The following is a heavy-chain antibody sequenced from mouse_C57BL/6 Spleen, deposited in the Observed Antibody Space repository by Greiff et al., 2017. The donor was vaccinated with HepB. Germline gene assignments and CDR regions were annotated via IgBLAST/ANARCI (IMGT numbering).Heavy chain of an antibody. D-gene: IGHD2-5*01. J-gene: IGHJ3*01. Sequence: QVQLQQPGAELVMPGASVKLSCKASGYTFTSYWMHWVKQRPGQGLEWIGEIDPSDSYTNYNQKFKGKSTLTVDKSSSTAYMQLSSLTSEDSAVYYCARGGSNYAFAYWGQGTLVTVSA. CDR1: GYTFTSYW. V-gene: IGHV1-69*01. CDR3: ARGGSNYAFAY. CDR2: IDPSDSYT.